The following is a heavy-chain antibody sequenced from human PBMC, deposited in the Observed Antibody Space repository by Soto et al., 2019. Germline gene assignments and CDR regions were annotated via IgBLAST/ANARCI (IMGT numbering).Heavy chain of an antibody. V-gene: IGHV3-21*06. Sequence: GGSLRLSCAASGFPFTMYSMNLVRQSPGKGLEWVSSISSTTNYIYYGDSMKGRFTISRDNAKNSLYLEMNSLRAEDTAVYYCARESEDRTSNFDYWGQGTLVTVSS. CDR2: ISSTTNYI. J-gene: IGHJ4*02. CDR1: GFPFTMYS. CDR3: ARESEDRTSNFDY.